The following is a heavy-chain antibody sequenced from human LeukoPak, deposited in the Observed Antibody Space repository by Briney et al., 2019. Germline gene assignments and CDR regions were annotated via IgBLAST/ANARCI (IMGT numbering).Heavy chain of an antibody. Sequence: ASVKVSCKASGYTFTGHYIHWMRQAPGQGLEWMGWINPNSGGTNYAQKFQGRVTMTRDTSISTAYMELSRLRSDDTAVYYCAREGRPGAYNWFDPWGQGTLVTVSS. CDR2: INPNSGGT. D-gene: IGHD1-14*01. J-gene: IGHJ5*02. CDR1: GYTFTGHY. CDR3: AREGRPGAYNWFDP. V-gene: IGHV1-2*02.